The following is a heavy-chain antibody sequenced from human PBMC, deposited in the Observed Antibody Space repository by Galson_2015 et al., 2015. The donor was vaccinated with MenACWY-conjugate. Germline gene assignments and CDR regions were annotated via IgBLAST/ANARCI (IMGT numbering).Heavy chain of an antibody. Sequence: SLRLSCATSGFTFSSFAMSWVRQAPGKGLEWVSVITSSGGTTYYADSVKGRFTISRDNPKNTLYLQMDTLRAEDTATYYCARESGDYWGQGTLVTVSS. CDR1: GFTFSSFA. CDR2: ITSSGGTT. D-gene: IGHD3-10*01. V-gene: IGHV3-23*01. CDR3: ARESGDY. J-gene: IGHJ4*02.